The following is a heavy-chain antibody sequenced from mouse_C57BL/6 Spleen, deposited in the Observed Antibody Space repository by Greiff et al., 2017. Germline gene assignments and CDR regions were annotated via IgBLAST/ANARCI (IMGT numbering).Heavy chain of an antibody. V-gene: IGHV1-81*01. CDR1: GYTFTSYG. CDR2: IYPRSGNT. CDR3: ARWDTTVVARAMDY. J-gene: IGHJ4*01. Sequence: QVQLKESGAELARPGASVKLSCKASGYTFTSYGIRWVKQRTGQGLEWIGEIYPRSGNTYYNEKIKGKATLTVDKSSSTAYMELRSLTSEDSAVYFCARWDTTVVARAMDYWGQGTSVTVSS. D-gene: IGHD1-1*01.